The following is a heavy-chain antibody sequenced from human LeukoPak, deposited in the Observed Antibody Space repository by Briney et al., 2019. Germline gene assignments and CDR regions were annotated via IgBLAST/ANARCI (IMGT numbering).Heavy chain of an antibody. CDR3: ATLPGIAVAGSGVDY. J-gene: IGHJ4*02. CDR2: FDPEDGET. CDR1: GYTLTELS. V-gene: IGHV1-24*01. D-gene: IGHD6-19*01. Sequence: ASVKVSCKVTGYTLTELSMHWVRQAPGKGLEWMGGFDPEDGETIYAQKFQGRVTMTEDTSTDTAYMELSSLRSEDTAVYYCATLPGIAVAGSGVDYWGQGTLVTVSS.